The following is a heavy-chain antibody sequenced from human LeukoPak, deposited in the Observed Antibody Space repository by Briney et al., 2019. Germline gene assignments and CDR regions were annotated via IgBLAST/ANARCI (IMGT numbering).Heavy chain of an antibody. J-gene: IGHJ5*02. CDR2: ISSNGGST. V-gene: IGHV3-64*01. CDR3: AREMRDYDFWSGVRAPLWFDP. CDR1: GFTFSSYA. D-gene: IGHD3-3*01. Sequence: QPGGSLRLSCAASGFTFSSYAMHWVRQAPGKGLEYVSAISSNGGSTYYANSVKGRFTISRDNSKNTLYLQMGSLRAEDMAVYYCAREMRDYDFWSGVRAPLWFDPWGQGTLVTVSS.